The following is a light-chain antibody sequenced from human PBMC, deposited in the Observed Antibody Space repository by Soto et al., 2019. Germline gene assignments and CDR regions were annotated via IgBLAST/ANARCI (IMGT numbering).Light chain of an antibody. CDR2: GNH. J-gene: IGLJ2*01. V-gene: IGLV1-40*01. CDR3: QSYDSSLSGVV. CDR1: SSNIGAGYD. Sequence: QAVVTQPPSVSGAPGQRVTISCTGSSSNIGAGYDVHWYQQLPGTAPKLLIYGNHNRPSGVPDRFSGSKSGTSASLAITGLQAEDEADYYCQSYDSSLSGVVFGGGTQLTVL.